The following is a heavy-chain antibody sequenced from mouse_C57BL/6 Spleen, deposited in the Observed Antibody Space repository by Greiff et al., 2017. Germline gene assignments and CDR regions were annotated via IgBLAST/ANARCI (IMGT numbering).Heavy chain of an antibody. V-gene: IGHV1-50*01. CDR3: ARWLPYYFDY. CDR2: IDPSDSYT. J-gene: IGHJ2*01. CDR1: GYTFTSYW. D-gene: IGHD2-2*01. Sequence: QVQLQQPGAELVKPGASVKLSCKASGYTFTSYWMQWVKQRPGQGLEWIGEIDPSDSYTNYNQKFKGKATLTVDTSSSTAYMQRSSLTSEDSAVYYCARWLPYYFDYWGQGTTLTVSS.